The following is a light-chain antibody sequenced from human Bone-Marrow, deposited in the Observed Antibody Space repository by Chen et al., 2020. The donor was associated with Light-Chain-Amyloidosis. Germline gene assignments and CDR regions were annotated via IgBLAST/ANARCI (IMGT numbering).Light chain of an antibody. CDR1: SSDVGSYNY. CDR3: SSYTSSSASWV. Sequence: QSALTQPASVSGSPGQSIAISCTGTSSDVGSYNYVSWYQQHPGKAPKLMLYEVSNRPSGVSNRFSGCKSGNTASLTISGIQAEDEADYYCSSYTSSSASWVFGGGTKLTVL. CDR2: EVS. V-gene: IGLV2-14*01. J-gene: IGLJ3*02.